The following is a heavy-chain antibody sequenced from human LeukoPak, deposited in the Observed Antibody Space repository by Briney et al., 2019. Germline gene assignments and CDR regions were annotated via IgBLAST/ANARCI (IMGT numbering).Heavy chain of an antibody. V-gene: IGHV4-39*01. D-gene: IGHD3-10*01. CDR3: ARHIKGGSLWFGELFIFYYFDY. CDR1: GGSFSGYY. Sequence: SETLSLTCAVYGGSFSGYYWGWIRQPPGKGLEWIGSIYYSGSTYYNPSLKSRVTISVDTSKNQFSLKLSSVTAADTAVYYCARHIKGGSLWFGELFIFYYFDYWGQGTLVTVSS. CDR2: IYYSGST. J-gene: IGHJ4*02.